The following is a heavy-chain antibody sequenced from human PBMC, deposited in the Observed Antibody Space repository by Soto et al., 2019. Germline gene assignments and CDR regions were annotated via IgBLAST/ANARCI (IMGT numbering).Heavy chain of an antibody. Sequence: ASVKVSCKASGYTFTSYDINWVRQATGQGLEWMGWMNPNSGNTGYAQKFQGRVTMTTDTSTSTAYMELRSLRSDDTAVYYCARALGYSGYAGMDVWGQGTTVTVSS. CDR3: ARALGYSGYAGMDV. CDR2: MNPNSGNT. V-gene: IGHV1-8*01. CDR1: GYTFTSYD. D-gene: IGHD5-12*01. J-gene: IGHJ6*02.